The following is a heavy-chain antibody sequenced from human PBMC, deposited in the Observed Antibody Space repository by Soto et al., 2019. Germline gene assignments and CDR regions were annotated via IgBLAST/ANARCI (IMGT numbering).Heavy chain of an antibody. CDR1: GGSISSYY. CDR3: ARDRLMGGMDV. Sequence: QVQLQESGPGLVKPSETLSLTCTVSGGSISSYYWSWIRQPPGKGLEWIGYIYYSGSTNYNPSLRSRVTISVDTSKNQFSLKLSSVTAADTAVYYCARDRLMGGMDVWGQGTTVTVSS. D-gene: IGHD3-16*01. J-gene: IGHJ6*02. CDR2: IYYSGST. V-gene: IGHV4-59*01.